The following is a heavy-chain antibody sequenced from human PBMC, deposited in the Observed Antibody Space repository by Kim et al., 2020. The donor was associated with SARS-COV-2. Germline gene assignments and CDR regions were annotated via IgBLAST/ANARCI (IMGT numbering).Heavy chain of an antibody. D-gene: IGHD6-19*01. CDR1: GFTLSGST. J-gene: IGHJ3*02. Sequence: GGSLRLSCAASGFTLSGSTVHWVRQASGKGLEWVGRIRSKANSSATAYAASVKNRFTISRDDSKNTAYLQMNSLKTEDTSVYYCARVNPIAGGWYDAFDIWGQGTMVTVSS. CDR3: ARVNPIAGGWYDAFDI. V-gene: IGHV3-73*01. CDR2: IRSKANSSAT.